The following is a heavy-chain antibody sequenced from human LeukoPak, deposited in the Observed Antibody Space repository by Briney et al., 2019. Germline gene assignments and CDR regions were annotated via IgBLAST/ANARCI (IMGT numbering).Heavy chain of an antibody. J-gene: IGHJ3*02. Sequence: SETLSLTCTVSGGSISSYYWSWIRQPAGKGLEWIGRIYTSGSTNYNPSLKSRVTMSVDTSKNQFSLKLSSVTAADTAVYYCARDLPYYDSSGYYPNSDAFDIWGQGTMVTVSS. CDR3: ARDLPYYDSSGYYPNSDAFDI. V-gene: IGHV4-4*07. D-gene: IGHD3-22*01. CDR2: IYTSGST. CDR1: GGSISSYY.